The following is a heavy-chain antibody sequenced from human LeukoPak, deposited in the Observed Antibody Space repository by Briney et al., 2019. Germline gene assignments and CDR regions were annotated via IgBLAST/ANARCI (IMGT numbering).Heavy chain of an antibody. J-gene: IGHJ4*02. D-gene: IGHD5-12*01. CDR2: IFYSGST. CDR3: ARGSGYDYLGYY. Sequence: SETLSLTCNVSVSGGSMSSYYWTWIRQPPGKGLEWIGYIFYSGSTNYNPSLKSRVTISVGTSKNQFSLKLSSVTAADTAVYYCARGSGYDYLGYYWGQGTLVTVSS. CDR1: GGSMSSYY. V-gene: IGHV4-59*01.